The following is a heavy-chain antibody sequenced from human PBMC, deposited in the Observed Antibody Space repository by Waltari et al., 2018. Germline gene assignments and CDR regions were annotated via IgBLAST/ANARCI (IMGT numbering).Heavy chain of an antibody. CDR2: ISSSTTYI. V-gene: IGHV3-21*01. CDR1: GFSFSSDG. J-gene: IGHJ4*02. CDR3: GGGGWGFYFDY. D-gene: IGHD7-27*01. Sequence: EVQLVESGGGLVKPGGSLRLSCGASGFSFSSDGMNWVRQAPGKGLEWVSSISSSTTYIHYADSVKGRFTISRDNAKNSLYLQVNSLRVEDTAVYYCGGGGWGFYFDYWGQGTVVTVSS.